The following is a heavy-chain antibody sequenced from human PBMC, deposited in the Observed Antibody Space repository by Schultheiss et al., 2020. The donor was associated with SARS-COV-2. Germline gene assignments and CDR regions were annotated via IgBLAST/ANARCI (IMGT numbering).Heavy chain of an antibody. CDR2: INHSGST. D-gene: IGHD3-22*01. V-gene: IGHV4-59*12. CDR1: GGSISSYY. J-gene: IGHJ4*02. Sequence: SETLSLTCTVSGGSISSYYWSWIRQPPGKGLEWIGEINHSGSTNYNPSLKSRVTMSVDTSKNQFSLKLSSVTAADTAVYYCARDPRLGRGYYDSSGYYPYYWGQGTLVTVSS. CDR3: ARDPRLGRGYYDSSGYYPYY.